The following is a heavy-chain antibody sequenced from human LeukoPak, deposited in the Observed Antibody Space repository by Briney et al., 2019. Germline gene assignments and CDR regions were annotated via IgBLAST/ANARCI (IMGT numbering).Heavy chain of an antibody. CDR2: LYSGGIT. CDR1: GFTVNSKY. J-gene: IGHJ3*02. CDR3: ARGQPDSTSSAFDI. V-gene: IGHV3-53*01. D-gene: IGHD6-6*01. Sequence: GGSLRLSCAASGFTVNSKYMNWVRQAPGKGLEWVSVLYSGGITHYADSVKGRFIISRDNSKNTLYLQMNSLRVEDTAVYYCARGQPDSTSSAFDIWGQGTMVTVSS.